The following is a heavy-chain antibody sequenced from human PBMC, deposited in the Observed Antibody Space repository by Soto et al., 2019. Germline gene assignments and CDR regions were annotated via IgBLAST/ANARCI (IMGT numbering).Heavy chain of an antibody. Sequence: QVQLVQSGAEVKKPGSSVKVSCKASGGTFSSYTISWVRQAPGQGLEWMGRIIPILGIANYAQKFQLRVTITADKSTSTAYMELSSLRSEDTAVYYCARAYCSSTSCYYYYYMDVWGKGTTVTVSS. CDR2: IIPILGIA. J-gene: IGHJ6*03. V-gene: IGHV1-69*02. CDR3: ARAYCSSTSCYYYYYMDV. CDR1: GGTFSSYT. D-gene: IGHD2-2*01.